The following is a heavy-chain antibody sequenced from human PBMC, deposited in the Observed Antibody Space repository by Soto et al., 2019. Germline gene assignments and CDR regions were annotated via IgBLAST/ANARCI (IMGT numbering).Heavy chain of an antibody. V-gene: IGHV1-18*01. CDR3: ARDAAAGLNDY. Sequence: QVQLVKSGAEVKKPGASVEVSCKASGYTFTSYGISWVRQAPGQGLEWMGWISAYNGNTKYVQKFQGRVTMTTDTSTSTAYMELRSLRSDDTAVYYCARDAAAGLNDYWGQGTLVTVSS. CDR2: ISAYNGNT. D-gene: IGHD6-13*01. CDR1: GYTFTSYG. J-gene: IGHJ4*02.